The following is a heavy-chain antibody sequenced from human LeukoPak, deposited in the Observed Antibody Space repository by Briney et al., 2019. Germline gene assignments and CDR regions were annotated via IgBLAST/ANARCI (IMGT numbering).Heavy chain of an antibody. CDR2: ISSSSSTI. Sequence: GGSLRLSCAASGFTFSSYSMNWVRQAPGKGLEWVSYISSSSSTIYYADSVKGRFTISRDNAKNSLYLQMNSLRAEDTAVYYCTTVMGFWSGYSDAFDIWGQGTMVTVSS. J-gene: IGHJ3*02. V-gene: IGHV3-48*01. CDR1: GFTFSSYS. CDR3: TTVMGFWSGYSDAFDI. D-gene: IGHD3-3*01.